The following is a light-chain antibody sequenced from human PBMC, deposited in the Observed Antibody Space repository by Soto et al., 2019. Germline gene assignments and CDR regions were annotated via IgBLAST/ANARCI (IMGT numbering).Light chain of an antibody. V-gene: IGLV2-14*01. Sequence: QSALTQPASVSESPGQSITISCTGTSSDVGASDFVSWYQQHPGKAPELIIYEISNRPSGVSSRFSGSKSGNTASLTISGLQAEDESDYYCSSYTISDTYIFGPGTKLPVL. J-gene: IGLJ1*01. CDR1: SSDVGASDF. CDR2: EIS. CDR3: SSYTISDTYI.